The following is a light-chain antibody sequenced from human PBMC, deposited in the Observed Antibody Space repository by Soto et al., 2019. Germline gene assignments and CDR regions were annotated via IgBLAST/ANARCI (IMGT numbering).Light chain of an antibody. V-gene: IGKV2D-29*02. CDR3: MQSTQIPPT. J-gene: IGKJ5*01. CDR2: EVS. Sequence: VITQKNISLSVAPGQPASISCQSSQSLLHITGETFLFWYLQKPGKSPQLLIYEVSTRVSGVPDRFSGSGSGTDFTLEISRVETDDVGIYYCMQSTQIPPTSCHVARLANK. CDR1: QSLLHITGETF.